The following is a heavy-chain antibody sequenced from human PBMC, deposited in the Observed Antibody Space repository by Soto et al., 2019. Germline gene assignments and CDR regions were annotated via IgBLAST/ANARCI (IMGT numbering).Heavy chain of an antibody. CDR3: ARDSVYGGNPPPFDY. CDR1: GFTVSSNY. Sequence: GGSLRLSCAASGFTVSSNYMSWVRQAPGKGLEWVSFISTGSSYIYYADSVKGRFTISRDNAKNSLYLQMNSLRADDTAVYYCARDSVYGGNPPPFDYWGQGTLVTVSS. CDR2: ISTGSSYI. D-gene: IGHD4-17*01. V-gene: IGHV3-21*01. J-gene: IGHJ4*02.